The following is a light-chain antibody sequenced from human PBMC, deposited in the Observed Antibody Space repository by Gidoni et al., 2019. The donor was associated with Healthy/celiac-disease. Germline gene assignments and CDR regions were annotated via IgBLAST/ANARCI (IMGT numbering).Light chain of an antibody. CDR2: AAS. CDR3: QQSYSTPLT. CDR1: QSISRY. V-gene: IGKV1-39*01. J-gene: IGKJ4*01. Sequence: DIQLTQSPSSLSASVGDRVTITCRASQSISRYLNLYQQKPVKAPKPLIYAASILQSGVPSRFSGSGSGTDFTLTISSLQPEDFATYYCQQSYSTPLTCGGGTKVEIK.